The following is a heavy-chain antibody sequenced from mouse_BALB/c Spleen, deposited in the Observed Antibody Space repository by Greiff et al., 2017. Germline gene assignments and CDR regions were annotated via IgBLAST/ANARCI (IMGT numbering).Heavy chain of an antibody. J-gene: IGHJ3*01. CDR3: ARSLAAY. Sequence: EVRLVESGGGLVQPGGSRKLSCAASGFTFSSFGMNWVRQAPEKGLEWVAYISSGSSTIYYADTVKGRFTISRDNPKNTLFLQMTSLRSEDTAMYYCARSLAAYWGQGTLVTVSA. CDR1: GFTFSSFG. D-gene: IGHD2-10*02. CDR2: ISSGSSTI. V-gene: IGHV5-17*02.